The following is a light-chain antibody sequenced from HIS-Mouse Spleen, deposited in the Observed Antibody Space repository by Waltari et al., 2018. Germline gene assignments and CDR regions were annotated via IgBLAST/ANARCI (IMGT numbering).Light chain of an antibody. CDR3: KQYNSYST. V-gene: IGKV1-5*03. J-gene: IGKJ2*01. CDR1: QSISSG. Sequence: DIQMTQSPSTLSASVRHRVTITCRAGQSISSGLAWYQQKPGKAPKLLIYKASSLESGVPSRFSGIGSGTEFTLTISSLQPDDFATYYCKQYNSYSTFGQGTKLEIK. CDR2: KAS.